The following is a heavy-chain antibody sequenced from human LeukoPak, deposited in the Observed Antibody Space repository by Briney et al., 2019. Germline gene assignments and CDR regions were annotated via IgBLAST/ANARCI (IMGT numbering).Heavy chain of an antibody. CDR3: ARGGVLVLWFGVARSNWFDP. Sequence: SETLSLTCTVSGGSISSSSYYWGWIRQPPGKGLEWIGSIYYSGSTYYNPSLKSRVTISVDTSKNQFSLKLSSVTAADTAVYYCARGGVLVLWFGVARSNWFDPWGQGTLVTVSS. J-gene: IGHJ5*02. CDR1: GGSISSSSYY. CDR2: IYYSGST. D-gene: IGHD3-10*01. V-gene: IGHV4-39*07.